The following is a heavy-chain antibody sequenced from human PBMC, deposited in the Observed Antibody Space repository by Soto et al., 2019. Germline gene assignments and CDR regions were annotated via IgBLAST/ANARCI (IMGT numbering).Heavy chain of an antibody. CDR3: ARLLWSRGDWFDP. V-gene: IGHV4-59*08. Sequence: PSETLSLTCTVSGGSISTYHWSWIRQPPGKGLEWIGYIYYSGSTNYNPSLKSRVTISVDTSKNQFSLKLSSVTAADTAVYYCARLLWSRGDWFDPWGQGTLVTVSS. CDR2: IYYSGST. D-gene: IGHD3-10*01. CDR1: GGSISTYH. J-gene: IGHJ5*02.